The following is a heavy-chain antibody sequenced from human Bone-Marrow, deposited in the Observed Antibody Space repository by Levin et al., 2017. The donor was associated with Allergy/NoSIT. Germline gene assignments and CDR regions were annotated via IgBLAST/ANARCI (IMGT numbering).Heavy chain of an antibody. J-gene: IGHJ4*02. CDR1: GFTFSNAW. V-gene: IGHV3-15*01. CDR3: TTVGRGYDYIWGSYRRGADY. CDR2: IKSKTDGGTT. D-gene: IGHD3-16*02. Sequence: GGSLRLSCAASGFTFSNAWMSWVRPAPGKGLEWVGRIKSKTDGGTTDYAAPVKGRFTISRDDSKNTLYLQMNSLKTEDTAVYYCTTVGRGYDYIWGSYRRGADYWGQGTLVTVSS.